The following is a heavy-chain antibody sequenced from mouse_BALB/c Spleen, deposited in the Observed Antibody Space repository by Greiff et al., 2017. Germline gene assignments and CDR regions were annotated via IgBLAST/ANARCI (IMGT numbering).Heavy chain of an antibody. D-gene: IGHD1-1*01. CDR2: IWGDGST. Sequence: QVQLQQSGPGLVAPSQSLSITCTVSGFSLTGYGVNWVRQPPGKGLEWLGMIWGDGSTDYNSALKSRLSISKDNSKSQVFLKMNSLQADDTAIYYCARKDPAVVPYAMDYWGQGTSVTVSS. V-gene: IGHV2-6-7*01. CDR3: ARKDPAVVPYAMDY. J-gene: IGHJ4*01. CDR1: GFSLTGYG.